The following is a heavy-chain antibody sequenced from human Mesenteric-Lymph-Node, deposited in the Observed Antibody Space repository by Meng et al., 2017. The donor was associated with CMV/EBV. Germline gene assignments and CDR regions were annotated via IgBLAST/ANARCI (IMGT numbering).Heavy chain of an antibody. CDR2: IGTAGDT. CDR1: GFTFSSYD. CDR3: AKARSSTKRGYYYGMDV. Sequence: ESLKISCAASGFTFSSYDMHWVRQATGKGLEWVSAIGTAGDTYYPGSVKGRFTISRDNAKNSLYLQMNSLRAEDTALYYCAKARSSTKRGYYYGMDVWGQGTTVTVSS. J-gene: IGHJ6*02. V-gene: IGHV3-13*01. D-gene: IGHD2-2*01.